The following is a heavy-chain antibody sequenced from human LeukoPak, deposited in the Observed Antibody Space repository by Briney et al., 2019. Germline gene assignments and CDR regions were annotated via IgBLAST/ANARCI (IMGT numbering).Heavy chain of an antibody. CDR1: GYTSTSYG. CDR3: ARDRGYSSGPNWFDP. D-gene: IGHD6-19*01. Sequence: ASVKVSCKASGYTSTSYGISWVRQAPGQGLEWMGWISGYNGNTNYAQKVQGRVTMTTDTSTSTAYMELRSLRSDDTAVYYCARDRGYSSGPNWFDPWGQGTLVTVSS. V-gene: IGHV1-18*01. J-gene: IGHJ5*02. CDR2: ISGYNGNT.